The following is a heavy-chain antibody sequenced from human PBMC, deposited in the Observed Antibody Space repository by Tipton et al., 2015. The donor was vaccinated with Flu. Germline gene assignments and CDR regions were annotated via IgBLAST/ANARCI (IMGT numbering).Heavy chain of an antibody. CDR1: GGSISSYY. Sequence: TLSLTCTVSGGSISSYYWSWIRQPAGKGLEWIGRMYTSGSTKYNPSLKSRVTISVDTSKNQFSLKLSSVTAADTAVYYCARDPPTRNWFDPWGQGTLVTVSP. CDR3: ARDPPTRNWFDP. CDR2: MYTSGST. V-gene: IGHV4-4*07. J-gene: IGHJ5*02. D-gene: IGHD5-12*01.